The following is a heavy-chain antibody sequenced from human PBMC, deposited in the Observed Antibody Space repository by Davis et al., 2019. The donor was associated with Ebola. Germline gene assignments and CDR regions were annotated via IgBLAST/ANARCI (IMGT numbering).Heavy chain of an antibody. CDR2: IRHDESKI. CDR1: GFTFSNYG. CDR3: AKAVNIGGHPHWNYYMDV. J-gene: IGHJ6*03. V-gene: IGHV3-30*02. D-gene: IGHD2/OR15-2a*01. Sequence: GESLKISCAASGFTFSNYGMHWVRQAPGKGLEWVAFIRHDESKIYYGDSVRGRFTISRDNSKNTLDLQMNSLRVEDTAVYYCAKAVNIGGHPHWNYYMDVWGKGTTVTVSS.